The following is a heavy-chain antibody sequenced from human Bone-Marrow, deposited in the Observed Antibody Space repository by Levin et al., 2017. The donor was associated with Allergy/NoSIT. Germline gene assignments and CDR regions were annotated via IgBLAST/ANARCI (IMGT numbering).Heavy chain of an antibody. CDR3: ARDWGGVSHFDC. CDR2: IYSGGST. D-gene: IGHD3-16*01. Sequence: LSLTCAASGFTVSSNYMNWVRQAPGKGLEWVSVIYSGGSTYYADSVKGRFTISRDNSKNTLYLQMNSLRAEDTAVYYCARDWGGVSHFDCWGQGTLVTVSS. V-gene: IGHV3-53*01. J-gene: IGHJ4*02. CDR1: GFTVSSNY.